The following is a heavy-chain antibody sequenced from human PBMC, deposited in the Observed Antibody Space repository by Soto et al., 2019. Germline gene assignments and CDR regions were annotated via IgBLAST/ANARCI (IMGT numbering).Heavy chain of an antibody. D-gene: IGHD1-7*01. V-gene: IGHV3-23*01. CDR3: AKDRRAGGNYGFYSDF. J-gene: IGHJ4*02. CDR1: GFTFSSYA. Sequence: GGSLRLSCAASGFTFSSYAMSWVRQAPGKGLEWVSAISGSGGSTYYADSVKGRFTISRDNSKNTLYLQMTSLRADDTAVYYCAKDRRAGGNYGFYSDFWGQGALVTVSS. CDR2: ISGSGGST.